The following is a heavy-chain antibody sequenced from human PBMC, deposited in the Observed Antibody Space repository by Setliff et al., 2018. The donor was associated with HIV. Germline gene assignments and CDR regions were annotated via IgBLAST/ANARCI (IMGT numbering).Heavy chain of an antibody. CDR3: ARDRYAGEIDY. CDR1: GGSINTGHYY. V-gene: IGHV4-31*03. J-gene: IGHJ4*02. D-gene: IGHD3-10*01. Sequence: PSETLSLTCTVSGGSINTGHYYWSWIRHHPGKGLGWIAYIYYTGNTYFNPSLKSRITISIDTSENQFSLKMSSVTAADTAVYYCARDRYAGEIDYWGQGTLVTVSS. CDR2: IYYTGNT.